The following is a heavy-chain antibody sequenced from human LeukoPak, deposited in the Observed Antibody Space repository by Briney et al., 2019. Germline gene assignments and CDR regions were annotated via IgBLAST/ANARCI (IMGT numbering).Heavy chain of an antibody. CDR2: ISSSAI. Sequence: GGSLRLSCAASGFTFSSYEMNWVRQAPGKGLEWVSSISSSAIYYEDSVKGRLAISRDNAKNSLYLQMNSLRAEDTAVYYCARRSRIGFDYWAREPWSPSPQ. J-gene: IGHJ4*02. D-gene: IGHD3-16*02. V-gene: IGHV3-48*03. CDR1: GFTFSSYE. CDR3: ARRSRIGFDY.